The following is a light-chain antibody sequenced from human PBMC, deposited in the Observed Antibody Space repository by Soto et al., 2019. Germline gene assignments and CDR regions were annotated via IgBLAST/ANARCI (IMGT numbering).Light chain of an antibody. CDR1: QSVSSSY. V-gene: IGKV3-20*01. CDR3: HQRQSWPRT. J-gene: IGKJ1*01. CDR2: AAS. Sequence: EIVLTQSPGTLSLSPGERATLFCRASQSVSSSYLAWYQQKPGQAPSLLIYAASSRATGIPDRFGGSGSGTDFTLTISRLEPEDFAVYYCHQRQSWPRTFGQGTKVEIK.